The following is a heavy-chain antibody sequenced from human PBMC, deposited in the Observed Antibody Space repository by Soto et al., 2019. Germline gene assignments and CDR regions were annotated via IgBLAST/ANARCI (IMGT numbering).Heavy chain of an antibody. D-gene: IGHD5-12*01. CDR2: IYYSGST. J-gene: IGHJ4*02. CDR3: ARYPLPCNGGYDGRLDY. CDR1: GGSISSGGYY. V-gene: IGHV4-31*03. Sequence: QVQLQESGPGLVKPSQTLSLTCTVSGGSISSGGYYWSWIRQHPGEGLEWIGYIYYSGSTYYNPSLKSRVTITVDTSKNQFSLKLSSVTAADTAVYYCARYPLPCNGGYDGRLDYWGQGTLVTVSS.